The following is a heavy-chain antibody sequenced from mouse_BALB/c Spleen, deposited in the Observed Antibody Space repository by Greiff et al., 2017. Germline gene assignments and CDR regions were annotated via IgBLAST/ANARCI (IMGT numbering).Heavy chain of an antibody. CDR3: AIYYDYDEGFAY. J-gene: IGHJ3*01. CDR1: GFTFSSFG. V-gene: IGHV5-17*02. D-gene: IGHD2-4*01. CDR2: ISSGSSTI. Sequence: EVKLVGSGGGLVQPGGSRKLSCAASGFTFSSFGMHWVRQAPEKGLEWVAYISSGSSTIYYADTVKGRFTISRDNPKNTLFLQMTSLRSEDTAMYYCAIYYDYDEGFAYWGQGTLVTVSA.